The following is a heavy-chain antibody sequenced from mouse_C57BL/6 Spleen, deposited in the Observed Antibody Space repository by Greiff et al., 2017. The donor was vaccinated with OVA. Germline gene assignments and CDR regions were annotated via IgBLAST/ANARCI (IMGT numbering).Heavy chain of an antibody. D-gene: IGHD1-1*01. Sequence: VQVVESGPGLVAPSQSLSITCTVSGFSLTSYGVSWVRQPPGKGLEWLGVIWGDGSTNYHSAPISRLSISKDNSKSQVFLKLNSLQTDDTATYYCAIYGSSYGFAYWGQGTLVTVSA. CDR1: GFSLTSYG. J-gene: IGHJ3*01. CDR2: IWGDGST. CDR3: AIYGSSYGFAY. V-gene: IGHV2-3*01.